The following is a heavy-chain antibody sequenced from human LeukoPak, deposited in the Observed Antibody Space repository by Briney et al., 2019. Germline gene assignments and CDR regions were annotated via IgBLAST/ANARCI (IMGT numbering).Heavy chain of an antibody. Sequence: SETLSLTCAVYGGSFCGYYWSWIRQPPGKGLEWIGEINHSGSTNYNPSLKSRVTISVDTSKNQFSLKLSSVTAADTAVYYCARVKYYDFWSGALGVWGKGTTVTVSS. D-gene: IGHD3-3*01. CDR1: GGSFCGYY. J-gene: IGHJ6*04. CDR3: ARVKYYDFWSGALGV. CDR2: INHSGST. V-gene: IGHV4-34*01.